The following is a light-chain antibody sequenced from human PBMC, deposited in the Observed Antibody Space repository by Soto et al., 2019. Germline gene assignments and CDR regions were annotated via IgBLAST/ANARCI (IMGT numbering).Light chain of an antibody. CDR2: DVS. Sequence: EVTLTQSPGTVSLSPGETATLSCGASRPLLRGYLAWYQQRPGLAPRLIIYDVSRRATGIPDRFTGSGSGTEFTLSISGVEPEDFAVYYCQNYDGSWTFGQGTRWIS. V-gene: IGKV3D-20*01. J-gene: IGKJ1*01. CDR3: QNYDGSWT. CDR1: RPLLRGY.